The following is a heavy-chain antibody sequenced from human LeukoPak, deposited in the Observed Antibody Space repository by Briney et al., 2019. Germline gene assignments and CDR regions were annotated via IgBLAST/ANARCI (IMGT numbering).Heavy chain of an antibody. J-gene: IGHJ4*02. CDR2: VYASGTN. Sequence: ETLSLTCTVSGASISYYYWSWIRQPAGKGLEWIGRVYASGTNNYNPSLRSRVTMSVDTSKNQFSLKLTSVTAADTAVYFCARLSAAGCFDYWGQGILVTVSS. V-gene: IGHV4-4*07. CDR1: GASISYYY. CDR3: ARLSAAGCFDY. D-gene: IGHD6-13*01.